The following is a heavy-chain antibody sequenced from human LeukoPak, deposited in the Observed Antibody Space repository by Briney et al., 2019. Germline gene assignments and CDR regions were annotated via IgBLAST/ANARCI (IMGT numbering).Heavy chain of an antibody. D-gene: IGHD3-3*01. J-gene: IGHJ6*03. CDR1: GFTFSSYA. CDR3: AKGIFGVVLADYMDV. V-gene: IGHV3-23*01. CDR2: ISGSGGST. Sequence: GGSLRLSCAASGFTFSSYAMSWVRQAPGKGLEWVSAISGSGGSTYYADSVKGRFTISRDNSKNTLYLQMNSLRAEDTAVYYCAKGIFGVVLADYMDVWGKGTTVTVSS.